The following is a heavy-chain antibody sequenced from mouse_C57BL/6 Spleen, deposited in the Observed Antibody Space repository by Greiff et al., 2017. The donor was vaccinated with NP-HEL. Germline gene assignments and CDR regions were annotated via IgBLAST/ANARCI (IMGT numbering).Heavy chain of an antibody. CDR1: GYTFTDYE. V-gene: IGHV1-15*01. CDR3: TRGDLLSAYFDY. CDR2: IDPETGGT. Sequence: QVQLKESGAELVRPGASVTLSCKASGYTFTDYEMHWVKQTPVHGLEWIGAIDPETGGTAYNQKFKGKAILTADKSSSTAYMELRSLTSEDSAVYYCTRGDLLSAYFDYWGQGTTLTVSS. D-gene: IGHD1-1*01. J-gene: IGHJ2*01.